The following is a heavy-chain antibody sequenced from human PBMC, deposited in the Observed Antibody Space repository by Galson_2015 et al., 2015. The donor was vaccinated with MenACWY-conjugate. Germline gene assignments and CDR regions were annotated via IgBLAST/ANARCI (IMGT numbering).Heavy chain of an antibody. J-gene: IGHJ5*02. CDR1: GGSISSYY. V-gene: IGHV4-59*08. D-gene: IGHD2/OR15-2a*01. CDR2: VYDYGSA. CDR3: ARHVLVLVTAGNWFDP. Sequence: ETLSLTCTVSGGSISSYYWNWIRQPPGKGLEWIGDVYDYGSAKYNPSLKSRVSISVDTSKNQFSLKLRSVSAADTAVYYCARHVLVLVTAGNWFDPWGQGTLVTVSS.